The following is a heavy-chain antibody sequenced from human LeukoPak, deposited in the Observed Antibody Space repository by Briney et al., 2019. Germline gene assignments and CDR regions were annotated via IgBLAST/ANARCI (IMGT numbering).Heavy chain of an antibody. CDR1: GFSLSSGHY. CDR2: TYHSGST. D-gene: IGHD3-10*01. J-gene: IGHJ4*01. Sequence: SETLSLTCSVSGFSLSSGHYWGWIRQPPGKGLHWIGSTYHSGSTYYNPSLKSRATKSLDTSKDQFSLKLSSVTAAATAVYYCTRSIQAGLLSGSDCWGHGTLVGVSS. V-gene: IGHV4-38-2*02. CDR3: TRSIQAGLLSGSDC.